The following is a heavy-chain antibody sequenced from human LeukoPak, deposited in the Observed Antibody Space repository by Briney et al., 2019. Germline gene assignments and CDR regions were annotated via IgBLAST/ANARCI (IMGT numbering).Heavy chain of an antibody. V-gene: IGHV1-24*01. CDR1: GGTFSSYA. Sequence: ASVKVSCKASGGTFSSYAISWVRQAPGKGLEWMGGFDPEDGETIYAQKFQGRVTMTEDTSTDTAYMELSSLRSEDTAVYYCATTSHFDYWGQGTLVTVSS. CDR2: FDPEDGET. CDR3: ATTSHFDY. J-gene: IGHJ4*02.